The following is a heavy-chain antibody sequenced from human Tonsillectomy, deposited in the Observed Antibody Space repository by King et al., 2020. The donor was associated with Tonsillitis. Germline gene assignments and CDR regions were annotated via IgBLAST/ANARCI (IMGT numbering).Heavy chain of an antibody. V-gene: IGHV3-30*02. CDR1: GFTFSTYG. CDR3: VKEVDGLYGY. CDR2: IRYDESQY. Sequence: QLVQSGGGVVQPGGSLRLSCAASGFTFSTYGMHWVRQAPGKGLEWVAFIRYDESQYSYTDSVKGRFTISRDNSKNTLHLQMNSLRAEDTAVYYCVKEVDGLYGYWGQGTLVTVSS. D-gene: IGHD4-17*01. J-gene: IGHJ4*02.